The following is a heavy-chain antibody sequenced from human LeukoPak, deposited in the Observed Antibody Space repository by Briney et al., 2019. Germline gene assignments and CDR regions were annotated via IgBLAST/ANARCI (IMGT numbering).Heavy chain of an antibody. CDR2: ISAYNGNT. CDR1: GYTLTELS. Sequence: ASVKVSCKVSGYTLTELSMHWVRQAPGQGLEWMGWISAYNGNTNYAQKLQGRVTMTTDTSTSTAYMELRSLRSDDTAVYYCARETTDYYYYYMDVWGKGTTVTVSS. CDR3: ARETTDYYYYYMDV. D-gene: IGHD4-17*01. J-gene: IGHJ6*03. V-gene: IGHV1-18*01.